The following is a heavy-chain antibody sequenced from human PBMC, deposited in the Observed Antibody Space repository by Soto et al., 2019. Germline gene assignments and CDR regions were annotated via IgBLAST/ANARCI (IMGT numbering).Heavy chain of an antibody. CDR1: GFTFSSYS. Sequence: EVQLVESGGGLVQPGGSLRLSCAASGFTFSSYSMNWVRQAPGKGLEWVSYISSSSSTIYYADSVKGRFTISRDNAKNSPYLQINSLRDEDTAVYYCARGEGDYVWGSYRTYNWFDPWGQGTLVTVSS. J-gene: IGHJ5*02. CDR2: ISSSSSTI. D-gene: IGHD3-16*02. CDR3: ARGEGDYVWGSYRTYNWFDP. V-gene: IGHV3-48*02.